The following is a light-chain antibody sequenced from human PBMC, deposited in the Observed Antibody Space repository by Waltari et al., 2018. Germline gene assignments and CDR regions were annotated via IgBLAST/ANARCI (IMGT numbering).Light chain of an antibody. V-gene: IGKV4-1*01. CDR3: QQYYTTPLT. CDR2: WAS. J-gene: IGKJ4*01. CDR1: PSLLYSHSNENY. Sequence: DIVMTQSPDSLAVSLGDRATTNVTCSPSLLYSHSNENYLAWYQHKPGQPPKLLIYWASTRKTGVPDRFSGSGSGTDFILTISSLQAEDVAVYYCQQYYTTPLTFGGGTKVVI.